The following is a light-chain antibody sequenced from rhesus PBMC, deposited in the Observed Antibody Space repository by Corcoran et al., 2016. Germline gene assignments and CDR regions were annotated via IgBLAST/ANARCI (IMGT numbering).Light chain of an antibody. V-gene: IGKV3-24*01. CDR1: QSVSSS. Sequence: EVVMTQSPATLSLSPGERATLSCRASQSVSSSLAWYQQKPGQAPRPLIYGASSRATGIPDRFSGSGSGTDFTLTISSLEPEDVAVYYCQQHSDWPYTFGQGTKVEIK. CDR3: QQHSDWPYT. J-gene: IGKJ2*01. CDR2: GAS.